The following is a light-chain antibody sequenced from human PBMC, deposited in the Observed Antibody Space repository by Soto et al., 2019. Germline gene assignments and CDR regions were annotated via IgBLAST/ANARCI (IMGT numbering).Light chain of an antibody. J-gene: IGKJ4*01. CDR1: QSVSSN. CDR3: QQYGSSPLT. Sequence: DTVVTKSLATLSVSIGNRDTLSCRASQSVSSNLAWYQLKPGQAPRLLLYGASTRATGIPARFSGSGSGTEFTLTISSLQSEDFAVYYCQQYGSSPLTLCGGTKVDI. V-gene: IGKV3-15*01. CDR2: GAS.